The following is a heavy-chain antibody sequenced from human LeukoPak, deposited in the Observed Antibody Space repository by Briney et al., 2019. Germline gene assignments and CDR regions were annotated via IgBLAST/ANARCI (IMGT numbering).Heavy chain of an antibody. CDR3: AIYPSPHWKSDWFDP. CDR2: INVSGKA. Sequence: SETLSLTCTVFGGSISSYYWSWIRQPAGKGLEWIGRINVSGKANYNPSLKSRVTMSVNTTKNQYSLKLNSVTAADTAVYNCAIYPSPHWKSDWFDPWGQGTLVTVSS. D-gene: IGHD1-1*01. J-gene: IGHJ5*02. V-gene: IGHV4-4*07. CDR1: GGSISSYY.